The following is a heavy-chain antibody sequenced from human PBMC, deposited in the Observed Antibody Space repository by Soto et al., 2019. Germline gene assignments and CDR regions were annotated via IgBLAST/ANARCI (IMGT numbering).Heavy chain of an antibody. V-gene: IGHV4-31*03. CDR3: AREPTVTTLLYYYYYGMDV. D-gene: IGHD4-17*01. J-gene: IGHJ6*02. CDR2: NYYSGST. Sequence: QVQLQESGPGLVKPSQTLSLTCTVSGGSISSGGYYWSWIRQHPGKGLEWIGYNYYSGSTNYKPSLKSRVTISVDTSKNQFSLKLSSVTAADTAVYYCAREPTVTTLLYYYYYGMDVWGQGTTVTVSS. CDR1: GGSISSGGYY.